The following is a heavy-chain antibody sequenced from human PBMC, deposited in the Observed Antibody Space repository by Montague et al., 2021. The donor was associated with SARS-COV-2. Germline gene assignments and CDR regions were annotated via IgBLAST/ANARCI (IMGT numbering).Heavy chain of an antibody. CDR3: AREQHIVVVTATPGAFDI. CDR2: IWYEGSNT. J-gene: IGHJ3*02. CDR1: GFTFSRYG. Sequence: SLRLSCAASGFTFSRYGMHLVRQAPGKGLEWVAGIWYEGSNTYYADSVKGRFTISRDNSKNTLYLQMNSLRAEDTAVYYCAREQHIVVVTATPGAFDIWGQGTMVTVSS. V-gene: IGHV3-33*01. D-gene: IGHD2-21*02.